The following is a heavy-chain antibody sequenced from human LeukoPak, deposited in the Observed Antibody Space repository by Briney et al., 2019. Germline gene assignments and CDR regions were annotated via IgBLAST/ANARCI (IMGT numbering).Heavy chain of an antibody. Sequence: AGSLRLSCAAYGVTFSSYAMSWIRQPPGKGLEWVSAISGSGGSTYYADSEKGLFTISRDNSKNTLYLQMNSLRAEDTAVYYCAKGSHGDRCHDSSGYCPVGGEDYYYYGMDVWGQGTTVTVSS. CDR1: GVTFSSYA. CDR2: ISGSGGST. D-gene: IGHD3-22*01. V-gene: IGHV3-23*01. CDR3: AKGSHGDRCHDSSGYCPVGGEDYYYYGMDV. J-gene: IGHJ6*02.